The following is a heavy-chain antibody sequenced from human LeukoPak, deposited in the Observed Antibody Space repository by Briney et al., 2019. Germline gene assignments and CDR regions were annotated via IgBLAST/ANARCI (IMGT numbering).Heavy chain of an antibody. Sequence: ASVKVSCKASGYTFTSYAMNWVRQAPGQGLEWMGWINTNTGNPTYAQGFTGRFVFSLDTSVSTAYLQISSLKADGTAVYYCARDPYTSSSWYRGRANNWFDPWGQGTLVTVSS. CDR1: GYTFTSYA. CDR2: INTNTGNP. V-gene: IGHV7-4-1*02. D-gene: IGHD6-13*01. CDR3: ARDPYTSSSWYRGRANNWFDP. J-gene: IGHJ5*02.